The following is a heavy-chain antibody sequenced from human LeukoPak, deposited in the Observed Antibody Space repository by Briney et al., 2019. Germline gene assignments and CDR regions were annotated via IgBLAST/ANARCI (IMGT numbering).Heavy chain of an antibody. V-gene: IGHV3-30*03. J-gene: IGHJ4*02. CDR2: ISYDGSNK. CDR1: GFTFSSYG. D-gene: IGHD4-17*01. Sequence: GGSLRLSCAASGFTFSSYGIHWVRQAPGKGLEWVAVISYDGSNKYYADSVKGRFTISRDNSKNTLYLQMNSLRAEDTAVYYCASTGPADYGDYAFDYWGQGTLVTVSS. CDR3: ASTGPADYGDYAFDY.